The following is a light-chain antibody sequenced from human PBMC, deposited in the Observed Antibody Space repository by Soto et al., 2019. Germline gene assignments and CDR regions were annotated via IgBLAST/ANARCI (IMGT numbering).Light chain of an antibody. V-gene: IGKV3-20*01. CDR1: QSVGSTY. Sequence: EIVLTQSPATLSLSPGERATLSCRASQSVGSTYLAWYQQKPGQAPRLLIYGASSRATGIPDRFSGSGSGTDFTLTISRLEPEDFVVYYCQQYGSSPFTFGGGTKVDIK. CDR3: QQYGSSPFT. CDR2: GAS. J-gene: IGKJ4*01.